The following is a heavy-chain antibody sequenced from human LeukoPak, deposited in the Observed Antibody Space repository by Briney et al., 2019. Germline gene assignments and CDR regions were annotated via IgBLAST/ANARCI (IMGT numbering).Heavy chain of an antibody. V-gene: IGHV3-9*01. CDR2: ISWNSGSI. CDR1: GFTFDDYA. J-gene: IGHJ6*03. Sequence: PGGSLRLSCAASGFTFDDYAMHWVRQAPGKGLEWVSSISWNSGSIGYADSVKGRFTISRDNAKNSLYLQLNSLRAEDTAVYYCARGTYYYDSSGYPYYYYMDVWGKGTTVTVSS. D-gene: IGHD3-22*01. CDR3: ARGTYYYDSSGYPYYYYMDV.